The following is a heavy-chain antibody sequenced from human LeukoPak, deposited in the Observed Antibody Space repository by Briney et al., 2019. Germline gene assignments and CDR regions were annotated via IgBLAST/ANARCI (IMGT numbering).Heavy chain of an antibody. CDR3: TRGSSGWYFDY. CDR2: IKSNADGGTT. D-gene: IGHD6-19*01. J-gene: IGHJ4*02. Sequence: GGSLRLSCAASGFTFSNAWMTWVRQAPEKGLEWVGRIKSNADGGTTDYASPVKQRFTISRDDSQNTLFLQMNSLKTEDTAVYYCTRGSSGWYFDYWGQGTLVTVSS. CDR1: GFTFSNAW. V-gene: IGHV3-15*01.